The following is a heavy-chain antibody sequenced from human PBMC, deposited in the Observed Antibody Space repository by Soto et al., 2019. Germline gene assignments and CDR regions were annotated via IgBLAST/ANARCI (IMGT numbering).Heavy chain of an antibody. V-gene: IGHV1-69*12. D-gene: IGHD3-10*01. CDR2: ITPLFRTV. CDR3: AKDRGCHRGVYYGMDV. Sequence: QVQLVQSGAEVKRPGTSVKVSCKASGGTFSTYAISWVRQAPGQGLVWMGGITPLFRTVNYAHNFQGRVTITADEFMTTADMELSSLRSEDTAVYYCAKDRGCHRGVYYGMDVWGQGTTVIVSS. J-gene: IGHJ6*02. CDR1: GGTFSTYA.